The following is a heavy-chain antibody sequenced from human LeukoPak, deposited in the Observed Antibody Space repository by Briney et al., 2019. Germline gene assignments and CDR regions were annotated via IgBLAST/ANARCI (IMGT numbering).Heavy chain of an antibody. J-gene: IGHJ5*02. CDR2: IYYSGST. V-gene: IGHV4-59*01. Sequence: KSSETLSLTCTVSGGSISSYYWSWIRQPPGKGLEWIGYIYYSGSTNYNPSLKSRVTISVDTSKNQFSLKLSSVTAADTAVYYCARGEGYQLPTENWFDPWGQGTLVTVSS. D-gene: IGHD2-2*01. CDR1: GGSISSYY. CDR3: ARGEGYQLPTENWFDP.